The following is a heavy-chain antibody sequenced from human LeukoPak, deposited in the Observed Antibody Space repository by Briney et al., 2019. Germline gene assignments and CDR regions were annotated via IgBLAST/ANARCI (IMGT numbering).Heavy chain of an antibody. D-gene: IGHD3-10*01. V-gene: IGHV1-2*02. CDR3: SSGGGRLVRGKNWFDP. CDR2: INPNSGGT. CDR1: GYTFTGYY. J-gene: IGHJ5*02. Sequence: ASVKVSCKASGYTFTGYYMHWVRQAPGQGLEWMGWINPNSGGTNYAQKFQGRVTMTRDTSISTAYMELSRLRSDDTAVYYCSSGGGRLVRGKNWFDPWGQGTLVTVSS.